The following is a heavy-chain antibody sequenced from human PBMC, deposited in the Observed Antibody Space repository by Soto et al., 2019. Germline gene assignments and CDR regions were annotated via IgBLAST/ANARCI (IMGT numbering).Heavy chain of an antibody. CDR2: ISYDGSNK. Sequence: GGSLRLSCAASGFTFSSYAMHWVRQAPGKGLEWVAVISYDGSNKYYADSVKGRFTISRDSSKNALYLQMNSLRAEDTAVYYCARDGRQRSGWTNYYYYGMDVWGQGTTVTVSS. J-gene: IGHJ6*02. V-gene: IGHV3-30-3*01. CDR1: GFTFSSYA. D-gene: IGHD6-19*01. CDR3: ARDGRQRSGWTNYYYYGMDV.